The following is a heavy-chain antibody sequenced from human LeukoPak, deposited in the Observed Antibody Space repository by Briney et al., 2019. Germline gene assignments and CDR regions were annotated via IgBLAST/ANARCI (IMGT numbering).Heavy chain of an antibody. Sequence: PSETLSLTCTVSGDSISSYYWSWIRQPPGKGLEWVGYIYYSGSPTYNPSLKSRVAISIHTSKKHFSLKLSSVTAADTAVYYCARSIVVAGFVSDYYYYGMDVWGQGTTVTVSS. CDR2: IYYSGSP. V-gene: IGHV4-59*08. CDR1: GDSISSYY. CDR3: ARSIVVAGFVSDYYYYGMDV. J-gene: IGHJ6*02. D-gene: IGHD6-19*01.